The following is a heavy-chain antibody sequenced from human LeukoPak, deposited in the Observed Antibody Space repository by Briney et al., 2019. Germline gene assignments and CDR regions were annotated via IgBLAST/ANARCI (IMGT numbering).Heavy chain of an antibody. CDR3: ARVFAAGVWFDY. CDR2: INPSDGTT. V-gene: IGHV1-46*01. J-gene: IGHJ4*02. CDR1: GYTFTSYY. D-gene: IGHD2-8*01. Sequence: ASVKVSCKASGYTFTSYYIHWGRQAPGQGLEWMGIINPSDGTTSYAQKFQGRVIMTRDTSTSTVYMELSSLGSEDTAVYYCARVFAAGVWFDYWGQGTLVTVSS.